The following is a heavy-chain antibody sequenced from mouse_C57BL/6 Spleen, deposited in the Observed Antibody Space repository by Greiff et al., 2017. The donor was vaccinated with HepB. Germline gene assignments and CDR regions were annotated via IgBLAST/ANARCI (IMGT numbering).Heavy chain of an antibody. V-gene: IGHV1-15*01. CDR3: TGSQRDWCYFDY. CDR1: GYTFTDYD. Sequence: QVQLQQSGAELVRPGESVTLSCKASGYTFTDYDMHWVKQTPVHGLEWIGAIDPETGGTAYNQKFKGKVILTPDKSSTTAYMEHRSLTSEDSAVYCCTGSQRDWCYFDYWGQGTPLTVSS. CDR2: IDPETGGT. D-gene: IGHD1-1*02. J-gene: IGHJ2*01.